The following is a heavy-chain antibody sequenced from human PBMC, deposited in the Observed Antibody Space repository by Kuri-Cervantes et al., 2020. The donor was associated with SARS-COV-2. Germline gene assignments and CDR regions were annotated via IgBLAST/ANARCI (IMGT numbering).Heavy chain of an antibody. V-gene: IGHV1-24*01. CDR2: FDPEQREI. J-gene: IGHJ6*03. D-gene: IGHD4-17*01. Sequence: ASVKVSCKVSGNTPTELPLHWVRQAPGKGLEWMGGFDPEQREIIYAQKFQGRVSMTEDTSTDTAYMELSSLRSEDTAVYYCATGTTVTTGVYYYYYMDVWGKGTTVTVSS. CDR3: ATGTTVTTGVYYYYYMDV. CDR1: GNTPTELP.